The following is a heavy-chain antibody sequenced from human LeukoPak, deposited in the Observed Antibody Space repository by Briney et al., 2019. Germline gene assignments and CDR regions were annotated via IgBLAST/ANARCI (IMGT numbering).Heavy chain of an antibody. CDR3: ARGAVVVPAPNWFDP. V-gene: IGHV4-34*01. CDR1: GGSFSGYY. Sequence: SETLSLTCAVYGGSFSGYYWSWIRQPPGKGLEWIGEINHSGSTNYNPSLKSRVTISVDTSKNQFSLKLSSVTAADTAVYYCARGAVVVPAPNWFDPWGQGTLVTVSS. J-gene: IGHJ5*02. CDR2: INHSGST. D-gene: IGHD2-2*01.